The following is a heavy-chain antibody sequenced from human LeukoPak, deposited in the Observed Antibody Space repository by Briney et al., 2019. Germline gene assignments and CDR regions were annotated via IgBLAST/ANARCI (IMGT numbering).Heavy chain of an antibody. CDR2: IYYSGST. V-gene: IGHV4-59*01. D-gene: IGHD3-3*01. CDR3: ARGLDFWSGYFPFDP. J-gene: IGHJ5*02. CDR1: SGSISSYY. Sequence: PSETLSLTCTVSSGSISSYYWSWIRQPPGKGLEWIGYIYYSGSTNYNPSLKSRVTISVDTSKNQFSLKLSSVTAADTAVYYCARGLDFWSGYFPFDPWGQGTLVTVSS.